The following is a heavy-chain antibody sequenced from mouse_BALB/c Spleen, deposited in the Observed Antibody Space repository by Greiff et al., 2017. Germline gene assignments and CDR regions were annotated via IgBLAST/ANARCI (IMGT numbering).Heavy chain of an antibody. D-gene: IGHD1-1*01. Sequence: EVKLMESGGGLVQPGGSRKLSCAASGFTFSSFGMHWVRQAPEKGLEWVAYISSGSSTIYYADTVKGRFTISRDNPKNTLFLQMTSLRSEDTAMYYCARLLPHYYAMDYWGQGTSVTVSS. CDR2: ISSGSSTI. CDR3: ARLLPHYYAMDY. J-gene: IGHJ4*01. CDR1: GFTFSSFG. V-gene: IGHV5-17*02.